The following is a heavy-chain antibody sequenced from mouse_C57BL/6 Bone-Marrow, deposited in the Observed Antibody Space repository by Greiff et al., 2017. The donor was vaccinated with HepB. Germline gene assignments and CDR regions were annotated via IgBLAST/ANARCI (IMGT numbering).Heavy chain of an antibody. CDR3: ARGYGAMDY. CDR2: INPNNGGT. D-gene: IGHD1-1*01. V-gene: IGHV1-22*01. Sequence: EVMLVESGPELVKPGASVKMSCKASGYTFTDYNMHWVKQSHGKSLEWIGYINPNNGGTSYNQKFKGKATLTVNKSSSTAYMELRSLTSEDSAVYYCARGYGAMDYWGQGTSVTVSS. J-gene: IGHJ4*01. CDR1: GYTFTDYN.